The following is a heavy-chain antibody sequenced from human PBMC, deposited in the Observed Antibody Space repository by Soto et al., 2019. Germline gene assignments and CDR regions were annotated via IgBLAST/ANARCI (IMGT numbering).Heavy chain of an antibody. CDR3: ARMSDYYDKWYFDL. CDR1: GDSVNNNDYY. CDR2: VYYSGST. Sequence: QLHESGPGVVKPSETLSLTCTVSGDSVNNNDYYWNWIRQTPGKGLEWIGYVYYSGSTYYIPSLESRPSMSVDTSKNQFSLKLSSVTAADTAIYYWARMSDYYDKWYFDLWGRGTLFTVSS. V-gene: IGHV4-30-4*01. J-gene: IGHJ2*01. D-gene: IGHD3-22*01.